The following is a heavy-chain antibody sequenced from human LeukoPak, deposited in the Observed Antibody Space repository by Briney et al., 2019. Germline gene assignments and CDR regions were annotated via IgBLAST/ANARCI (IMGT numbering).Heavy chain of an antibody. D-gene: IGHD6-19*01. J-gene: IGHJ4*02. CDR3: ARARVAVAGEDYFDY. V-gene: IGHV4-61*02. CDR2: IYTSATT. Sequence: SETLSLTCTLSRGSFTSGTSYWSSIRQPAGKGLEWIVRIYTSATTTYHPSLKSRATISVDTSTNQFSLKLSSVLAAHPAVYYCARARVAVAGEDYFDYWGQGTLVTVSS. CDR1: RGSFTSGTSY.